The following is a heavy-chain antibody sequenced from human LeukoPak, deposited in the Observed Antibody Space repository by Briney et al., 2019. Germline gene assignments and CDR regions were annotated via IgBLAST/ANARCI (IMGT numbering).Heavy chain of an antibody. Sequence: GGSLRLSSTASGFTFSDYYMTWIRQAPGKGLEWLAYIITSGSITSYVDSVRGRFTISRDNAKNSLYLQIDSLRAEDTAMYYCARDRQFRLHNPWGQGILVTVSS. V-gene: IGHV3-11*01. CDR2: IITSGSIT. CDR3: ARDRQFRLHNP. J-gene: IGHJ5*02. CDR1: GFTFSDYY. D-gene: IGHD3-16*01.